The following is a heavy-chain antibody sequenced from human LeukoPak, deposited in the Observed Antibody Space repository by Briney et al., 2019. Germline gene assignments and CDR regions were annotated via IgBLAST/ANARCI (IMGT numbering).Heavy chain of an antibody. CDR3: ARETILAVAGDF. V-gene: IGHV3-48*01. CDR2: ISSTSITM. J-gene: IGHJ4*02. Sequence: PGGSLRLSCAASGFTFNRNNMNWVSQAPGKGLEWVSYISSTSITMYYADSVKGRFTISRDNAKNSLYLQMNSLRADDTAVYYCARETILAVAGDFWGQGTLVTVSS. CDR1: GFTFNRNN. D-gene: IGHD6-19*01.